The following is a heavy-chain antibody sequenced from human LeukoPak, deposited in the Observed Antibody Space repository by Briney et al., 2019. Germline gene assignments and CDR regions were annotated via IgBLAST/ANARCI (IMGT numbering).Heavy chain of an antibody. CDR3: ARVVTTVDY. CDR2: ISSSSSYI. CDR1: GFTFSSYS. Sequence: TGGSLRLSCAASGFTFSSYSMNWVRQAPGKGLEWVSSISSSSSYIYYADSVKGRFTISRDNAKNSLYLQMNSQRAEDTAVYYCARVVTTVDYWGQGTLVTVSS. D-gene: IGHD4-17*01. J-gene: IGHJ4*02. V-gene: IGHV3-21*01.